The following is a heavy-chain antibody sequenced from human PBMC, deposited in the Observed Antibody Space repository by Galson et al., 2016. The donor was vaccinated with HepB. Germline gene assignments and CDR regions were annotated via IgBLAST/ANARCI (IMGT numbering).Heavy chain of an antibody. Sequence: SLRLSCAASGFTFSIHDMNWVRQAPGKGLEYVSNINYRGESTSYADSVKGRFTISRDNSKNLLYLQMNSLRAEDTAVYYCVKDQFDWNDGFGAFGLWGQGTMVTVSS. J-gene: IGHJ3*01. V-gene: IGHV3-23*01. CDR1: GFTFSIHD. CDR2: INYRGEST. CDR3: VKDQFDWNDGFGAFGL. D-gene: IGHD1-1*01.